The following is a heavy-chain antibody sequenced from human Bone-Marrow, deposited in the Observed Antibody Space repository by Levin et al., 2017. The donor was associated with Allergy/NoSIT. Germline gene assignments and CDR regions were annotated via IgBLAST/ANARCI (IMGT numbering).Heavy chain of an antibody. CDR3: ARFTPVTYFDY. D-gene: IGHD2-15*01. CDR1: GDSVSNGGFY. J-gene: IGHJ4*02. CDR2: IYYTEST. Sequence: SETLSLTCTVSGDSVSNGGFYWAWIRQHPGKGLEWIAYIYYTESTYYNPSLQSRVSISLDTSTNQFSLNMSAVTVADAAIYYCARFTPVTYFDYWGRGTLVAVSS. V-gene: IGHV4-31*03.